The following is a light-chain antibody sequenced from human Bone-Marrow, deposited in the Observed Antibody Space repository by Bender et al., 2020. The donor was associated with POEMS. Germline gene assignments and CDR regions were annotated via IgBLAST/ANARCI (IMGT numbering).Light chain of an antibody. Sequence: QSALTQPRSVSGSPGQSVTISCTGTSSDVGGSYYVSWYQQHPGKAPKLMIFDVSKRPSGVPDRFSGSKSGNTASLTVSGLQADDEADYYCSSYAGSNNSVFGTGTKVTVL. CDR1: SSDVGGSYY. CDR3: SSYAGSNNSV. V-gene: IGLV2-11*01. J-gene: IGLJ1*01. CDR2: DVS.